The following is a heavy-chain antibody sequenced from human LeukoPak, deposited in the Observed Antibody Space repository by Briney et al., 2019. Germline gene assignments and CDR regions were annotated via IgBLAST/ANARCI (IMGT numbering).Heavy chain of an antibody. J-gene: IGHJ4*02. CDR3: ARDREYSGGWFDY. Sequence: ASVKVSCTTSGYTFTSYGISWVRQAPGQGLEWMGWISSYNGYTNYAKNLQGRVTMTTDTSTSTAYLELRSLRSDDTAVYYCARDREYSGGWFDYWGQGTLVTVSS. V-gene: IGHV1-18*04. D-gene: IGHD6-19*01. CDR1: GYTFTSYG. CDR2: ISSYNGYT.